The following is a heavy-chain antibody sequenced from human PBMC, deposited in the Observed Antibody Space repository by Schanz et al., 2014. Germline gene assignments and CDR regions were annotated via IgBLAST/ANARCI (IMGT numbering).Heavy chain of an antibody. CDR2: FDPKKGEA. V-gene: IGHV1-24*01. J-gene: IGHJ4*02. Sequence: QVQLVQSGAEVKKPGASVKVSCKVSGSIFSKLLMHWVRQGPAKGLEWTGGFDPKKGEAIYAQKFQGRVTMTEDTSTGTAYMELRSLTSEDTAVYYCATGPHIVVAFDYWGQGTLVTVSS. CDR3: ATGPHIVVAFDY. D-gene: IGHD2-21*01. CDR1: GSIFSKLL.